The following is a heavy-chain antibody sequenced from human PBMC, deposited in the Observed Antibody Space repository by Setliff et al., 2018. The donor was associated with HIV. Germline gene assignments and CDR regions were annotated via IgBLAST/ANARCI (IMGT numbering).Heavy chain of an antibody. CDR3: ARGEVGFSYGSLDS. CDR2: IYYTGST. J-gene: IGHJ4*02. D-gene: IGHD5-18*01. CDR1: GGSISSSIHY. Sequence: PSETLSLTCTVSGGSISSSIHYWGWIRQPPGKGLEWIGSIYYTGSTYYNSSLTSRLIISVDTSKNQFSLKLSSVTAADTAVYYCARGEVGFSYGSLDSWGQGTLVTVSS. V-gene: IGHV4-39*07.